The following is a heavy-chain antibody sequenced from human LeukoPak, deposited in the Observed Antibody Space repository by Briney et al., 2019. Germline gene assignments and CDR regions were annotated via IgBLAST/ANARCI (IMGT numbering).Heavy chain of an antibody. Sequence: SETLSLTCTVSGGSISSGGYYWSWIRQPPGKGLEWIGYIYHSGSTYYNPSLKSRVTISVDRSKNQFSLKLSSVTAAYTAVYYCARIGYASGYDYDYWGQGTLVTVSS. D-gene: IGHD5-12*01. J-gene: IGHJ4*02. CDR3: ARIGYASGYDYDY. V-gene: IGHV4-30-2*01. CDR1: GGSISSGGYY. CDR2: IYHSGST.